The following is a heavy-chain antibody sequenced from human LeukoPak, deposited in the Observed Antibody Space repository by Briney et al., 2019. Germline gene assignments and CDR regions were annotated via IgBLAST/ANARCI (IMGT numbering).Heavy chain of an antibody. V-gene: IGHV4-38-2*01. Sequence: SETLSLTCAVSGYSISSGYYWGWIRQPPGKGLEWIGSIYHSGSTYYNPSLKSRVTISVDTSKNQFSLKLSSVTAADTAVYYCARPSIAAARIDAFDIWGQGTMVSVSS. J-gene: IGHJ3*02. CDR2: IYHSGST. CDR3: ARPSIAAARIDAFDI. D-gene: IGHD6-13*01. CDR1: GYSISSGYY.